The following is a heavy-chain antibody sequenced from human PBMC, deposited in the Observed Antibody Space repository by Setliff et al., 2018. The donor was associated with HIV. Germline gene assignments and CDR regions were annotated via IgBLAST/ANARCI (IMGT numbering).Heavy chain of an antibody. CDR2: VYADGRT. CDR1: GFTFDDYG. D-gene: IGHD2-21*01. J-gene: IGHJ4*02. CDR3: AGSAYRASRDS. V-gene: IGHV3-66*02. Sequence: GGSLRLSCAASGFTFDDYGVSWVRQAPGKGLEWVSGVYADGRTFYTDSVKGRFTISTDSSTNTLYLQMNSLRAEDTAVYYCAGSAYRASRDSWGQGTLVTVSS.